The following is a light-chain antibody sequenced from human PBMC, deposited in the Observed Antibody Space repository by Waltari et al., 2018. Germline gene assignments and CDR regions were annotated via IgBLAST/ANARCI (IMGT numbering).Light chain of an antibody. V-gene: IGLV2-14*01. Sequence: QSALTQPASVSGSPGPSITISCSGTDTDCGSSDFLSLYQQHPGKAPHLIIYEVSNRPSGISNRFSASKSGNTASLTISGLQAEDEADYYCSSYTTSSAPGVFGTGTRVTVL. CDR3: SSYTTSSAPGV. CDR2: EVS. J-gene: IGLJ1*01. CDR1: DTDCGSSDF.